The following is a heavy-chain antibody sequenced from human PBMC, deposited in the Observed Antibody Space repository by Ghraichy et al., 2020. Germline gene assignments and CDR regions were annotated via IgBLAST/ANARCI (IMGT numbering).Heavy chain of an antibody. V-gene: IGHV4-30-4*01. CDR1: GGSISSGDYY. Sequence: LRLSCTVSGGSISSGDYYWSWIRQPPGKGLEWIGYIYYSGSTYYNPSLKSRVTISVDTSKNQFSLKLSSVTAADTAVYYCARTSLSSGCDYWGQGTLVTVSS. CDR3: ARTSLSSGCDY. J-gene: IGHJ4*02. CDR2: IYYSGST. D-gene: IGHD6-19*01.